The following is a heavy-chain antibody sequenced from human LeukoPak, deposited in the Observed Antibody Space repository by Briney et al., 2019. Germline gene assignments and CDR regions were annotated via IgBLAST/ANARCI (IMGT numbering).Heavy chain of an antibody. D-gene: IGHD4-17*01. V-gene: IGHV3-23*01. J-gene: IGHJ4*02. CDR3: AKDQGIDYGDQLHY. CDR1: GFTFNNYT. Sequence: PGGSLRLSCAASGFTFNNYTMNWVRQAPGKGLEWASAISSRGDKIYYADSVKGRFTISRDNSKNTLYMQMNSLRAEDTAIYYCAKDQGIDYGDQLHYWGQGALVTVSS. CDR2: ISSRGDKI.